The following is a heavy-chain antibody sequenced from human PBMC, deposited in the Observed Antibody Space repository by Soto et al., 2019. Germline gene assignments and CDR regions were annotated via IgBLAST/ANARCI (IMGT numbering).Heavy chain of an antibody. CDR2: ISGSGGST. CDR3: AKDRAETIFGVVIILKC. V-gene: IGHV3-23*01. Sequence: EVQLLESGGGLVQPGGSLRLSCAASGFTFSSYAMSWVRQAPGKGLEWVSAISGSGGSTYYADSVKGRFTISRDNSKNTLYLQMNSLRAEDTAVYYCAKDRAETIFGVVIILKCWGQGTLVTVSS. CDR1: GFTFSSYA. D-gene: IGHD3-3*01. J-gene: IGHJ4*02.